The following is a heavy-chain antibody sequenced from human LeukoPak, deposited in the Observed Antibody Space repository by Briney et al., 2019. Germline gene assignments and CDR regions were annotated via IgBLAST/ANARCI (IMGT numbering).Heavy chain of an antibody. V-gene: IGHV1-2*02. J-gene: IGHJ5*02. CDR1: GYTFTSYD. CDR2: MNPNSGGT. Sequence: ASVKVSCKASGYTFTSYDINWVRQATGQGLEWMGWMNPNSGGTNYAQKFQGRVTMTRDTSISTAYMELSRLRSDDTAVYYCARAGNIVVAVAAKGRYNWFDPWGQGTLVTVSS. CDR3: ARAGNIVVAVAAKGRYNWFDP. D-gene: IGHD2-15*01.